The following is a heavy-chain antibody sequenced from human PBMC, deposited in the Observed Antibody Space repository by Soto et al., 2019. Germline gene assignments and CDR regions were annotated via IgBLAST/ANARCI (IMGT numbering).Heavy chain of an antibody. CDR2: ITSSSGHI. D-gene: IGHD6-19*01. CDR3: ARDPRYSSGWHYYYYGMDV. J-gene: IGHJ6*02. CDR1: GFTLTTYT. V-gene: IGHV3-21*04. Sequence: WGSLRLSCEASGFTLTTYTMNWVRQASGKGLEWVSSITSSSGHIYYADSVKGRFTISRDNARNSLYLQMNSSVTAADTAVYYCARDPRYSSGWHYYYYGMDVWGQGTTVTVSS.